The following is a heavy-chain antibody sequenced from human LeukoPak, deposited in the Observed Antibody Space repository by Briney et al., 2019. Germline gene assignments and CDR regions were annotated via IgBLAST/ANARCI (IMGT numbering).Heavy chain of an antibody. V-gene: IGHV3-23*01. CDR1: RFAFRTFP. D-gene: IGHD2-2*01. Sequence: GGSLRLSCAASRFAFRTFPMGWVRQAPGKGLEWVSGISGSGGGTYYADSVKGRFTISRDNSKNTLYLQMNSLRAEDTAVYYCAKDLYCSSTSCYPESDAFDIWGQGTMVTVSS. CDR2: ISGSGGGT. CDR3: AKDLYCSSTSCYPESDAFDI. J-gene: IGHJ3*02.